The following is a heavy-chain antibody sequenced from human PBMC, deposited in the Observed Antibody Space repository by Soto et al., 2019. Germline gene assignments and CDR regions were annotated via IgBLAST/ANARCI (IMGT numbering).Heavy chain of an antibody. D-gene: IGHD3-3*01. Sequence: PSETLSLTCPVSGGSISSSSYYWGWIRQPPGKGLEWIGSIYYSGSTYYNPSLKSRVTISVDTSKNQFSLKLSSVTAADTAVYYCARSYDFWSGYYSDDYWGQGTLVTVSS. V-gene: IGHV4-39*01. CDR3: ARSYDFWSGYYSDDY. J-gene: IGHJ4*02. CDR1: GGSISSSSYY. CDR2: IYYSGST.